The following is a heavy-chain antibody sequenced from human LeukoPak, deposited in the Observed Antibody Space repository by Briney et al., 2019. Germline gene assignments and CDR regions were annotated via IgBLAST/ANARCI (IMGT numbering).Heavy chain of an antibody. D-gene: IGHD3-9*01. CDR1: GFTFSSYS. J-gene: IGHJ4*02. CDR2: MSFDGSDK. V-gene: IGHV3-30*03. Sequence: GGSLRLSCAASGFTFSSYSINWVRQAPGKGLEWVAVMSFDGSDKYYADSVKGRFTISRDNSKNTLHLQMNSLRVEDTAVYYCARAAIAQTTILGYWGQGTLVTVSS. CDR3: ARAAIAQTTILGY.